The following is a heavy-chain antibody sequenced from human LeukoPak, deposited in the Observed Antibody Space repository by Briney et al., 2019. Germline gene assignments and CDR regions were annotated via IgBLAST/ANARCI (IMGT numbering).Heavy chain of an antibody. V-gene: IGHV1-58*02. CDR3: AAVFYDSSGYYRDY. CDR2: IVVGSGNT. J-gene: IGHJ4*02. CDR1: GFTFTSSA. Sequence: SVKVSCKASGFTFTSSAMQWVRQARGQRLEWIGWIVVGSGNTNCAQKFQERVTITRDMSTSTAYMELSSLRSEDTAVYYCAAVFYDSSGYYRDYWGQGTLVTVSS. D-gene: IGHD3-22*01.